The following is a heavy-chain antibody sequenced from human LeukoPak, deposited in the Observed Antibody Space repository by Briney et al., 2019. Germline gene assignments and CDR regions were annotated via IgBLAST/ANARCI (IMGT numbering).Heavy chain of an antibody. CDR2: MNANSGNT. J-gene: IGHJ5*02. CDR1: GYTFTSYD. Sequence: ASVSVSCKASGYTFTSYDINWVRQAAGQGLEWMGWMNANSGNTGYAQKVQGRVTMTRNTSISTAYMELSSLRSEDTAVYYCARGLGYCSGGSCYGWFAPWGQGTLVTVSS. D-gene: IGHD2-15*01. V-gene: IGHV1-8*02. CDR3: ARGLGYCSGGSCYGWFAP.